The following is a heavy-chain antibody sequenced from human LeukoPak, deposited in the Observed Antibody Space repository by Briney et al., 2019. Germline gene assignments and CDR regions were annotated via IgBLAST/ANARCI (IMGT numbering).Heavy chain of an antibody. D-gene: IGHD6-19*01. J-gene: IGHJ4*02. CDR2: IYYSGST. CDR3: ARDSSGWSGTFDY. Sequence: PSETLSLTCTVSGGSISSYYWSWIRQPPGKGLEWIGYIYYSGSTNYNPSLKSRVTISVDTSKNQFSLKLSSVTAADTAVYYCARDSSGWSGTFDYWGQGTLVTVSS. V-gene: IGHV4-59*01. CDR1: GGSISSYY.